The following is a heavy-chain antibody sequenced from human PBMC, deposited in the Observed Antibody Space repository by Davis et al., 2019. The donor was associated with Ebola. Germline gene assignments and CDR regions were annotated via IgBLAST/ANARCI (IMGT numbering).Heavy chain of an antibody. CDR2: MNPNSGNT. V-gene: IGHV1-8*02. Sequence: ASVKVSCKASGYTFTSYGISWVRQAPGQGLEWMGWMNPNSGNTGYAQKFQGRVTMTRNTSISTAYMELSSLRSEDTAVYYCARGSVSVYSSGFDYWGQGTLVTVSS. CDR1: GYTFTSYG. D-gene: IGHD6-19*01. CDR3: ARGSVSVYSSGFDY. J-gene: IGHJ4*02.